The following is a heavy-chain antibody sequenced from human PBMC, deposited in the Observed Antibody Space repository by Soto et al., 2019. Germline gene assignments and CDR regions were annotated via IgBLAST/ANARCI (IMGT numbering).Heavy chain of an antibody. J-gene: IGHJ5*02. CDR3: ARVRSIAVAGGRFFDP. V-gene: IGHV1-18*04. CDR1: GYTFTSYG. CDR2: ISAYNGNT. Sequence: QVQLVQSGAEVKKPGASVKVSCKASGYTFTSYGISWVRQAPGQGLEWMGWISAYNGNTNYAQKLQGRVTMTTDTSTSTAYMELRSLRSDDPAVYYCARVRSIAVAGGRFFDPWGQGTLVTVSS. D-gene: IGHD6-19*01.